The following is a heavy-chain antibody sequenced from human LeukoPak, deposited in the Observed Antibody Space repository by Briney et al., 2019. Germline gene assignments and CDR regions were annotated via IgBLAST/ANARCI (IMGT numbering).Heavy chain of an antibody. CDR3: ARDQSSVNSGSYQYYFDY. J-gene: IGHJ4*02. CDR1: RFTFSSYS. V-gene: IGHV3-21*01. D-gene: IGHD1-26*01. CDR2: ISSSSSYI. Sequence: GGSLRLSCAASRFTFSSYSMTWVRQAPGKGLEWVSSISSSSSYIYYGDSVKGRFTISRDNAKNSLYLQMNSLRAEDTAVYYCARDQSSVNSGSYQYYFDYWGQGTLVTVSS.